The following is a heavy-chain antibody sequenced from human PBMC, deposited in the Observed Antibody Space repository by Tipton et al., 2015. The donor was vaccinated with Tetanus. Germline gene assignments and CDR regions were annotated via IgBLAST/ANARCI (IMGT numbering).Heavy chain of an antibody. D-gene: IGHD5-12*01. CDR2: ISNGNT. CDR1: RGPISSYY. Sequence: TLSLTCTVTRGPISSYYWSWIRQPVGKGLEWIGHISNGNTDYTPSLKSRVTLSVDTSTNQFSMKLRSVTAADTAVYYCARANNDYPKKGPFDYWGQGILVIVSS. J-gene: IGHJ4*02. V-gene: IGHV4-4*07. CDR3: ARANNDYPKKGPFDY.